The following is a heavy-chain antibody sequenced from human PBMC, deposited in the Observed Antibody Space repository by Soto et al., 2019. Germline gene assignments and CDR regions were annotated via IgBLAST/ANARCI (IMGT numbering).Heavy chain of an antibody. J-gene: IGHJ4*02. Sequence: EVQLVESGGGLVQPGGSLRLSCAASGFTFSTYWMHWVRQVPGKGLVWVSRIDNGGTITNYADSVKGRFTISRDNAKNTLYLQMTSLRAEDTAMYYCARDWTTAGPSSFDFWGQGTLVTVSP. D-gene: IGHD6-13*01. CDR1: GFTFSTYW. CDR2: IDNGGTIT. CDR3: ARDWTTAGPSSFDF. V-gene: IGHV3-74*01.